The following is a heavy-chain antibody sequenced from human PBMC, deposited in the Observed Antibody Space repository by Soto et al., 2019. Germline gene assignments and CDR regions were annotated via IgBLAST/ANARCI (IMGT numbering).Heavy chain of an antibody. D-gene: IGHD6-19*01. CDR1: GYTFSSNG. Sequence: QVQLVQSGAEVKKPGASVKVSCKASGYTFSSNGVSWVRQAPGQGLEWMGWISTFNGNAHDEQKFQGRGTMTTDTSTNTAYMELTSLSSDDTAVYYCARLHGYSSGWYDYWGQGTLVTVSS. V-gene: IGHV1-18*04. CDR2: ISTFNGNA. J-gene: IGHJ4*02. CDR3: ARLHGYSSGWYDY.